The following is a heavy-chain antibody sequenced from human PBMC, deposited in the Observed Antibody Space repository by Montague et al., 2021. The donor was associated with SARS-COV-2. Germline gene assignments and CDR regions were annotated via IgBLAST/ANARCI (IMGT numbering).Heavy chain of an antibody. Sequence: SETLSLTCSVSGFSIRTSNYYWGWVRQPPGKGLEWIGAIYRSASTXQNPSLRGRITLSVDTSKNQFSLKLNFVTAADTGLYYCATLKLPEYYNSGYYYCDSWGQGTLVTVSS. J-gene: IGHJ4*02. CDR2: IYRSAST. V-gene: IGHV4-39*01. CDR3: ATLKLPEYYNSGYYYCDS. D-gene: IGHD3-22*01. CDR1: GFSIRTSNYY.